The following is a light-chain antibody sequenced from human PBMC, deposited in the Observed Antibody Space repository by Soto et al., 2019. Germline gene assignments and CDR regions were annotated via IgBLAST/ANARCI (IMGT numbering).Light chain of an antibody. V-gene: IGKV1D-12*01. CDR1: QGLSSW. Sequence: DIQMTQSPYSISASVGERVTITCRASQGLSSWIAWYQQRPGKAPKLLIYAASSLQSGVPSRFSGSGSGTDFTLTIGSLQPEDFATYYCQQAYSFPVTFGQGTRLEIK. CDR2: AAS. J-gene: IGKJ5*01. CDR3: QQAYSFPVT.